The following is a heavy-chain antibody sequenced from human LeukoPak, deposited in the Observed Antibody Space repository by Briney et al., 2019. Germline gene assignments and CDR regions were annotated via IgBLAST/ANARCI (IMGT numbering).Heavy chain of an antibody. Sequence: PGGSLRLSCAVSGFIFSDHYMDWVRQAPGKGLEWVGRTRNKANGYTTEFVASVKGRFTISRDDSTSSLYLQMNSLKTEDTAVYYCIRGGFCGGGTCFSDYFDLWGRGTLVTVSS. J-gene: IGHJ2*01. CDR3: IRGGFCGGGTCFSDYFDL. CDR2: TRNKANGYTT. CDR1: GFIFSDHY. D-gene: IGHD2-15*01. V-gene: IGHV3-72*01.